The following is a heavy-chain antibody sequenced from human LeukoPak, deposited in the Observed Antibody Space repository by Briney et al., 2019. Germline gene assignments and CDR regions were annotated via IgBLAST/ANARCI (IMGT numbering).Heavy chain of an antibody. V-gene: IGHV3-23*01. CDR3: AKGGNWNPLNWFDP. D-gene: IGHD1-20*01. J-gene: IGHJ5*02. CDR2: ISSSGSTI. Sequence: GGSLRLSCAASGFTFSSYGMSWVRQAPGKGLEWVSYISSSGSTIYYADSVKGRFTISRDNSKNTLYLQMNSLRAEDTAVYYCAKGGNWNPLNWFDPWGQGTLVTVSP. CDR1: GFTFSSYG.